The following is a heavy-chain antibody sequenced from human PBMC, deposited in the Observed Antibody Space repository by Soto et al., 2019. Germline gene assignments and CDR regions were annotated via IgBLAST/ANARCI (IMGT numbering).Heavy chain of an antibody. CDR2: VYESGYT. J-gene: IGHJ5*02. D-gene: IGHD5-18*01. V-gene: IGHV4-31*03. CDR1: GASVSTGAYY. CDR3: VRALRHTAMVYPWFDP. Sequence: SETLSLTCTVSGASVSTGAYYWGWVRQRPGRGLEWIGYVYESGYTYYNMSLKSRLTISLDRSNNQFSLGLTSVTAADTAVYYCVRALRHTAMVYPWFDPW.